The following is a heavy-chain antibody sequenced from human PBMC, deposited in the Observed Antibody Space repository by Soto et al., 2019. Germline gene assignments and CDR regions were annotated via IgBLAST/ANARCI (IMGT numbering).Heavy chain of an antibody. CDR1: GDSVSSDSYY. CDR2: IYHDGST. CDR3: AREGGVLRLSNWLDP. Sequence: PSETLSLTCTVSGDSVSSDSYYWSWIRQPPGKGLEWIGYIYHDGSTSYNSSLQSRVTMSINTSKNQFSLELSSVTAADTAIYYCAREGGVLRLSNWLDPWGQGTQVTVSS. J-gene: IGHJ5*02. V-gene: IGHV4-61*01. D-gene: IGHD3-3*01.